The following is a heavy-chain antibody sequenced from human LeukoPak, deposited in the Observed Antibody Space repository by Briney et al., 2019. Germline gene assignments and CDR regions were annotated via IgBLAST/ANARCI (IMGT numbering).Heavy chain of an antibody. Sequence: SETLSLTCAVSGGSFSGYYWSWIRQPPGKGLEWIGEINHSGSTNYNPYLKRRATISVDTSKDQFSLKRSSVTAANAAGYYCARGLDGSLTGYWGQGTLVTVSA. D-gene: IGHD3-9*01. CDR2: INHSGST. CDR1: GGSFSGYY. CDR3: ARGLDGSLTGY. J-gene: IGHJ4*02. V-gene: IGHV4-34*01.